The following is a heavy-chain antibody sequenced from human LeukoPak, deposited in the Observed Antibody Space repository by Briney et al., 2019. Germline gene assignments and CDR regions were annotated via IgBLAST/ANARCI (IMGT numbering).Heavy chain of an antibody. CDR1: GYTFTGYY. D-gene: IGHD3-3*01. CDR3: ARGGGTATLRFLEWLLNLYY. Sequence: ASVKVSCKASGYTFTGYYMHWVRQAPGQGLEWMGWINPNSGGTNYAQKFQGRVTMTRDTSISTAYMELSRLRSDDTAVYYCARGGGTATLRFLEWLLNLYYWGQGTLVTVSS. J-gene: IGHJ4*02. CDR2: INPNSGGT. V-gene: IGHV1-2*02.